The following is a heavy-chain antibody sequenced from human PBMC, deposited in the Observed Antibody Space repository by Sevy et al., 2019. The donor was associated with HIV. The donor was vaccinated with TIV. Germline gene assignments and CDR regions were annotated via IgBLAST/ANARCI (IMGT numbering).Heavy chain of an antibody. CDR2: ISSSGSSI. V-gene: IGHV3-48*04. D-gene: IGHD2-8*01. J-gene: IGHJ5*02. Sequence: GGSLILSCAASGFTFSSYSMNWVRQAPGKGLEWVSKISSSGSSIYYADSVKGRFTISRDNAKNSLNLQMNSLRAEDTAVYYCTRNGGAFDNGFDPWGQGTLVTVSS. CDR1: GFTFSSYS. CDR3: TRNGGAFDNGFDP.